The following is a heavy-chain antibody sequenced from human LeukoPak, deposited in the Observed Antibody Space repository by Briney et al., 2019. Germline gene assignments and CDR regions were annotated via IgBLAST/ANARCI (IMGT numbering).Heavy chain of an antibody. CDR2: IYHSGST. V-gene: IGHV4-4*02. J-gene: IGHJ4*02. CDR3: ARRQDTSGWFYFDF. D-gene: IGHD6-19*01. Sequence: SGTLSLTCTVSGGSLSSSHWWTWVRQPPGKGLEWIGEIYHSGSTNYNPSLKSRVTISVDKSKNHFSLNLSSVTAADTAVYYCARRQDTSGWFYFDFWGQGILVTVSS. CDR1: GGSLSSSHW.